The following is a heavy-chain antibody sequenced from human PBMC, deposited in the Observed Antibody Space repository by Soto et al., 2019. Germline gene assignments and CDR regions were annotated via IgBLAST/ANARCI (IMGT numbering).Heavy chain of an antibody. CDR1: GFTFSSYS. Sequence: LRLSCAASGFTFSSYSMNWVRQAPGKGLEWVSSISSSSSYIYYADSVKGRFTISRDNAKNSLYLQMNSLRAEDTVVYYYARAYNRPASDAFDXXGQXXMVTVXS. CDR3: ARAYNRPASDAFDX. CDR2: ISSSSSYI. V-gene: IGHV3-21*01. J-gene: IGHJ3*01. D-gene: IGHD1-1*01.